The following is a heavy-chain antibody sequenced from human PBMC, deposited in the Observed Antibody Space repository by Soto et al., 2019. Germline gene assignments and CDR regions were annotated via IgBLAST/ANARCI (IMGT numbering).Heavy chain of an antibody. Sequence: GGSLRLSCAASGFIFSTYSFNWVRQAPGKGLEWVSSISSSSSHIYYADSVKGRFTISRDNAKNSLYLQMSSLRAEDTAVYYCARDQQYMDVWGQGTTVTVSS. J-gene: IGHJ6*03. CDR3: ARDQQYMDV. CDR2: ISSSSSHI. V-gene: IGHV3-21*01. CDR1: GFIFSTYS.